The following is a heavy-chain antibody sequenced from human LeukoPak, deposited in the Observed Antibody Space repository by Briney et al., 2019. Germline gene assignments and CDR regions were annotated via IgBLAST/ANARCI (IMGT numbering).Heavy chain of an antibody. D-gene: IGHD6-19*01. CDR3: AKEDLTYRSGWYWAC. V-gene: IGHV3-30*18. Sequence: GGSLRLSCAASGFSFSTYGMHWVRQAPGKGLEWVAVISHDGKVKYYADSAKGQFTVSRDNSKNTLYLQMNSLRAEDTAVYYCAKEDLTYRSGWYWACWGRGTLVTVSS. CDR1: GFSFSTYG. J-gene: IGHJ4*02. CDR2: ISHDGKVK.